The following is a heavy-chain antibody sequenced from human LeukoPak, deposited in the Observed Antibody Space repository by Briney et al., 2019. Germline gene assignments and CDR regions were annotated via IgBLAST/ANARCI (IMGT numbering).Heavy chain of an antibody. CDR2: ISSSSSYI. Sequence: GGSLRLSCAASGFTFSSYSMNWVRQAPGKGLEWVSSISSSSSYIYYADSVKGRFTISGDNAKNSLYLQMNSLRAEDTAVYYCARGNSRAAAGTFLAVWGQGTTVTVSS. V-gene: IGHV3-21*01. J-gene: IGHJ6*02. D-gene: IGHD6-13*01. CDR1: GFTFSSYS. CDR3: ARGNSRAAAGTFLAV.